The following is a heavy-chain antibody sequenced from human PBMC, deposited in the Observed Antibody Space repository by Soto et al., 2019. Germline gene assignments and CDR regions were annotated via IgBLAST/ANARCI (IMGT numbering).Heavy chain of an antibody. CDR2: IYSGGST. CDR3: AGQESAGSSYYYYYMDV. Sequence: EVQLVESGGGLVQPGGSLRLSCAASGFTVSSNYMSWVRQAPGKGLEWVSVIYSGGSTYYADSVKGRFTISRDNSKNTLYLQMNSLRAEDTAVYYCAGQESAGSSYYYYYMDVWGKGTTVTVSS. J-gene: IGHJ6*03. CDR1: GFTVSSNY. V-gene: IGHV3-66*04. D-gene: IGHD6-6*01.